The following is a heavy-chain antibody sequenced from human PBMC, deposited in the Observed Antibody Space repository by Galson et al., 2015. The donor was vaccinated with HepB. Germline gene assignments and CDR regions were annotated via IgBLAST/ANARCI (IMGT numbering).Heavy chain of an antibody. V-gene: IGHV5-51*01. J-gene: IGHJ6*02. CDR2: IYPGDADT. CDR3: ARHGHSYDFFGGMDV. CDR1: RYSFTTHW. Sequence: QSGAEVKKPGESLKISCKASRYSFTTHWIGWVRQMPGKGLEWMAIIYPGDADTRYSPSFQGQVTISADKSISTAYLQWSSLKASDTAMYYCARHGHSYDFFGGMDVWGQGTMVTVSS. D-gene: IGHD3/OR15-3a*01.